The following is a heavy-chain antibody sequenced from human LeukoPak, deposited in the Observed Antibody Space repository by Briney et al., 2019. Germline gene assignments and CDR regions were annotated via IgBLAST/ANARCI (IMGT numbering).Heavy chain of an antibody. D-gene: IGHD1-26*01. CDR3: ARGRFLVGATPLDY. V-gene: IGHV4-30-4*08. Sequence: PSETLSLTCTVSGGSISSGDYYWSWIRQPPGEGLEWIGYIYYSGSTYYNPSLKSRVTISVDTSKNQFSLKLSSVTAADTAVYYCARGRFLVGATPLDYWGQGTLVTVSS. CDR2: IYYSGST. CDR1: GGSISSGDYY. J-gene: IGHJ4*02.